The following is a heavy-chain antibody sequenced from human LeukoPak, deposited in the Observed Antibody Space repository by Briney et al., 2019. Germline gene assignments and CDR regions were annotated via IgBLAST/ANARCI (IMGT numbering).Heavy chain of an antibody. CDR3: ARAPTTPAYGLNWFDP. V-gene: IGHV4-30-2*01. Sequence: SQTLSLTCAVSGGSISSGGYSWSWIRQPPGKGLEWIGYIYHSGSTYYNPSLESRVTISVDTSKNQFSLKLSSVTAADTAVYYCARAPTTPAYGLNWFDPWGQGTLVTVSS. J-gene: IGHJ5*02. CDR2: IYHSGST. D-gene: IGHD1-26*01. CDR1: GGSISSGGYS.